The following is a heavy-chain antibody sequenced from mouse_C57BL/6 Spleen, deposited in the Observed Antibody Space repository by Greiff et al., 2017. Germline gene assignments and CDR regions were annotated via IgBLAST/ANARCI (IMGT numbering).Heavy chain of an antibody. J-gene: IGHJ2*01. V-gene: IGHV1-80*01. CDR1: GYAFSSYW. CDR2: IYPGDGYT. Sequence: QVQLKQSGAELVKPGASVKISCKASGYAFSSYWMNWVKQRPGKGLEWIGQIYPGDGYTNYNGKFKGKATLTAGKSSSTAYMQLSSLTSEGSRVYFGARARGYYGSSFFDYWGQGTTLTVSS. CDR3: ARARGYYGSSFFDY. D-gene: IGHD1-1*01.